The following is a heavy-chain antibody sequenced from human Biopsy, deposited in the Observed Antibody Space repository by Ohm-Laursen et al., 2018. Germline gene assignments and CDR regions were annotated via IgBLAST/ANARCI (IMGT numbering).Heavy chain of an antibody. CDR3: TRDLQTRAETFDS. CDR2: ISGLNGIK. J-gene: IGHJ5*01. D-gene: IGHD4-11*01. Sequence: ASVKVSCKTSGYTYSDYGVSWVRQAPGQGLEWMGWISGLNGIKTSASKFQGRLTMTTDRSANTAYMELRGLRSDDTAVYYCTRDLQTRAETFDSWGQGTLVIVSS. CDR1: GYTYSDYG. V-gene: IGHV1-18*01.